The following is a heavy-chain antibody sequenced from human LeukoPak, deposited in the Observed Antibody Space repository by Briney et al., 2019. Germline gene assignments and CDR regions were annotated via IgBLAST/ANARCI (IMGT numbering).Heavy chain of an antibody. J-gene: IGHJ4*02. CDR1: GFTFSKYW. CDR2: INTDGTVT. Sequence: PGGSLRLSSAASGFTFSKYWMLWVCQAPGKGLESVSRINTDGTVTTYADSVKGRFTVSRDNADNTMFLQMNSVRDEDTAVYYCATKQWLAPPPDSWGQGTPVTVSS. D-gene: IGHD6-19*01. CDR3: ATKQWLAPPPDS. V-gene: IGHV3-74*01.